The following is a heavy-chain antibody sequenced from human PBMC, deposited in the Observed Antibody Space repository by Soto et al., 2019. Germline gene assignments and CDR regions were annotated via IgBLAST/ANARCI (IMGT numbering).Heavy chain of an antibody. V-gene: IGHV1-46*01. CDR2: INHSGGST. CDR1: GYTFTSYY. D-gene: IGHD3-3*01. CDR3: ARDKRRDYDFWTRRRYYYGMDV. J-gene: IGHJ6*02. Sequence: DSVKVSCKASGYTFTSYYMHWVRQAPGQGLEWMGIINHSGGSTSYAQKFQGRVTMTRDTSTSTVYMELSSLRSEDTDVYYCARDKRRDYDFWTRRRYYYGMDVWGQGTTVTVSS.